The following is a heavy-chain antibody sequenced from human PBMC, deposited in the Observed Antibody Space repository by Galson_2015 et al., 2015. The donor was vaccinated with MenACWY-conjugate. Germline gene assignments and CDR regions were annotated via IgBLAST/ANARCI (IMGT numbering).Heavy chain of an antibody. CDR1: GFTFRRFG. J-gene: IGHJ6*03. CDR2: ISYDGSNE. Sequence: SLRLSCAASGFTFRRFGMHRVRQAPGKGLEWMAVISYDGSNESYADSVKGRFTISRDNSKNTLYLQMNSLRADDTAVYYCAKDWSVPYSTISYYFYMDVWGKGTTVTVSS. V-gene: IGHV3-30*18. D-gene: IGHD6-13*01. CDR3: AKDWSVPYSTISYYFYMDV.